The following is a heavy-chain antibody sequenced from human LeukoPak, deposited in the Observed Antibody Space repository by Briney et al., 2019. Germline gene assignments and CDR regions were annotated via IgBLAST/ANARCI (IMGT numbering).Heavy chain of an antibody. J-gene: IGHJ4*02. CDR2: ISYDGSNK. Sequence: GGSLRLSCAASGFTFSSYAMHWVRQAPGKGLEWVAVISYDGSNKYYADSVKGRFTISRDNSKNTVYLQMDSLRAEDTAVYYCAKRGAEVGASVAPGDYWGQGTLLTVSS. CDR1: GFTFSSYA. CDR3: AKRGAEVGASVAPGDY. D-gene: IGHD1-26*01. V-gene: IGHV3-30*04.